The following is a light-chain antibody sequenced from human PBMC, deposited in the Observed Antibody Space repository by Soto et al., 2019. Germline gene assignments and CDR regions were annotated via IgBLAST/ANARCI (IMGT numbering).Light chain of an antibody. CDR1: QSLDNW. V-gene: IGKV1-5*03. Sequence: DIQVTQSPLTLSAYVGDRVSITCRASQSLDNWLAWYQQKPGKAPKLLIYKASYLESGVPSRFSGSGSETEFTLTISSLQPDDFATYYCQQYKSFSWTFGQGTKVDIK. CDR2: KAS. J-gene: IGKJ1*01. CDR3: QQYKSFSWT.